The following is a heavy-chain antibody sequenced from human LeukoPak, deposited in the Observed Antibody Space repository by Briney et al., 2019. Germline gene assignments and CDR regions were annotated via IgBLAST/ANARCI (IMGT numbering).Heavy chain of an antibody. D-gene: IGHD3-3*01. CDR3: ARDHAXSYYDVWSGYYNDDGGADY. CDR1: GYIFSNYG. Sequence: ASVKVSCKASGYIFSNYGISWVRQAPGQGLEWMGWISGHNGNTNYAQKVQDRVTMTTDTSTNTAYMELKTLRSDDTAVYFCARDHAXSYYDVWSGYYNDDGGADYWGQGTLVTVSS. V-gene: IGHV1-18*01. CDR2: ISGHNGNT. J-gene: IGHJ4*02.